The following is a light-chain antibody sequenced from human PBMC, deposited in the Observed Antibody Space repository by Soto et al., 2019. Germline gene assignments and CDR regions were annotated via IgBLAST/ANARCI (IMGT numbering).Light chain of an antibody. CDR1: RSLSSSY. V-gene: IGKV3-15*01. Sequence: ESVFTQSPGTLSLSPGERATLSCRASRSLSSSYLAWYQQKPGQAPRLLIHGACTRATGFPARFSGSGSGTDFTLTISSLQSEDFAVYYCQQYDNWPWTFGQGTKVDI. J-gene: IGKJ1*01. CDR2: GAC. CDR3: QQYDNWPWT.